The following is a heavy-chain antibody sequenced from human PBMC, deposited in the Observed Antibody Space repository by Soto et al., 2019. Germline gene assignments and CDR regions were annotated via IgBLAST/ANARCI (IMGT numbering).Heavy chain of an antibody. D-gene: IGHD4-17*01. CDR3: AKDMKWGGMTTIHYFDS. J-gene: IGHJ4*02. CDR2: ISWNSETI. V-gene: IGHV3-9*01. CDR1: GFTVDDYA. Sequence: EVPLVESGGCLVQPGRSLRLSCAASGFTVDDYAMHWVRQAPGKGLEWVSGISWNSETIDYADSVKGRFTISRDNAKSSLFLQMTSLRPDDTALYYCAKDMKWGGMTTIHYFDSWGQGTLVTVSS.